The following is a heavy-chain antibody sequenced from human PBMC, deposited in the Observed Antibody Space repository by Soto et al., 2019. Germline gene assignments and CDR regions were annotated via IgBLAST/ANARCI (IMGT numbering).Heavy chain of an antibody. CDR2: LYYSGTA. J-gene: IGHJ5*01. Sequence: PSETLSLTCTVSGGSFKNGSYSWSWIRQPPGQGLEWIGSLYYSGTASYNPSLQSRVTISLDKSKNQFSLRLISVTAADTAFYYCARDHRPYDGSVRFDPWGQGILVTVSS. CDR1: GGSFKNGSYS. CDR3: ARDHRPYDGSVRFDP. V-gene: IGHV4-61*01. D-gene: IGHD1-26*01.